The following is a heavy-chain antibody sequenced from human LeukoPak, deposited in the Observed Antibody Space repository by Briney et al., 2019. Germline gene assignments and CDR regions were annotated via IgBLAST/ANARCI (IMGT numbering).Heavy chain of an antibody. J-gene: IGHJ3*02. Sequence: PGGSLRLSCAASGFTFNNYWMSWVRQAPGKGLECVANIKEDGTEKYYVDSVKGRFTISRDNAKNSLYLQMNSLRAEDTAVYYCARAPALLYFERVPGAFDIWGQGTMVTVSS. CDR3: ARAPALLYFERVPGAFDI. CDR1: GFTFNNYW. V-gene: IGHV3-7*01. D-gene: IGHD3-9*01. CDR2: IKEDGTEK.